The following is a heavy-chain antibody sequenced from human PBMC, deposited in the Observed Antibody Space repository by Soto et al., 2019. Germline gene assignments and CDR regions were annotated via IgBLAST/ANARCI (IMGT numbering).Heavy chain of an antibody. V-gene: IGHV1-18*04. CDR3: ARGALSGRPSDDAFDI. J-gene: IGHJ3*02. D-gene: IGHD1-20*01. Sequence: ASVKVSCKASGYTFTSYGISWVRQAPGQGLEWMGWISAYNGNTNYAQKLRGRVTMTTDTSTSTAYMELRSLRSDDTAVYYCARGALSGRPSDDAFDIWGQGTMVTVSS. CDR1: GYTFTSYG. CDR2: ISAYNGNT.